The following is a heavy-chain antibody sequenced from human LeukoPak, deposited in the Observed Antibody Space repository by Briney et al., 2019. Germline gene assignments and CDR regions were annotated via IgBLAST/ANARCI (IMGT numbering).Heavy chain of an antibody. CDR1: GGSISSGSYF. CDR3: VRSIDSGAYQLKGFGP. Sequence: ASETLSLTCTVSGGSISSGSYFWNWIRQPTGKTLEWIGRIYSSGKTNFNPSLQSRVTISLDMSKNQFSLKLSSVTAADTALYYCVRSIDSGAYQLKGFGPWGQGTQVTVSS. CDR2: IYSSGKT. V-gene: IGHV4-61*02. J-gene: IGHJ5*02. D-gene: IGHD1-26*01.